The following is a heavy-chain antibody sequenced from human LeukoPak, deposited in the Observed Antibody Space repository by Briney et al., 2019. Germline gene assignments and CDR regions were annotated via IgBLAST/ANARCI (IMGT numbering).Heavy chain of an antibody. CDR2: IYSSGST. CDR3: ARVKNSSGKRPWYFDY. Sequence: SETLSLTCSVPGGSISNYYWSWIRQPPGKGLEWVGYIYSSGSTYYNPSLKSRVTISVDTSKNQFSLKLSSVTAADTAVYYCARVKNSSGKRPWYFDYWGQGTLVTVSS. CDR1: GGSISNYY. J-gene: IGHJ4*02. V-gene: IGHV4-59*12. D-gene: IGHD3-22*01.